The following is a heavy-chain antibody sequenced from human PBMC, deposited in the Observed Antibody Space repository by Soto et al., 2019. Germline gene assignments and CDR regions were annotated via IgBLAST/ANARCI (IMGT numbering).Heavy chain of an antibody. CDR2: ITGAATTT. CDR3: AKEGDVYHYDSSGYYLQTPFDY. Sequence: PGGSLRLSCAAFGFTFSSYGMSCERLGPGKGLEWGSGITGAATTTYYAGSVKARFTISRENSKNTLYLQMNSLRAEDTAVCYCAKEGDVYHYDSSGYYLQTPFDYWGQGT. J-gene: IGHJ4*02. V-gene: IGHV3-23*01. CDR1: GFTFSSYG. D-gene: IGHD3-22*01.